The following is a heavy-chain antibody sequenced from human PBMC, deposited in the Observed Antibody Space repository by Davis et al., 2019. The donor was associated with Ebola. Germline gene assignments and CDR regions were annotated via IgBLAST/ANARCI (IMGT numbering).Heavy chain of an antibody. Sequence: PGGSLRLSCTASGFTFTNYAMSWVRQAPGKGLESVSGISGRGITTYYADSVKGRFTISRDNAKNSLYLQMNSLRAEDTAVYYCVRDPALVVTGGGWFFGLWGRGTLVTVSS. D-gene: IGHD2-21*02. CDR3: VRDPALVVTGGGWFFGL. CDR2: ISGRGITT. CDR1: GFTFTNYA. J-gene: IGHJ2*01. V-gene: IGHV3-23*01.